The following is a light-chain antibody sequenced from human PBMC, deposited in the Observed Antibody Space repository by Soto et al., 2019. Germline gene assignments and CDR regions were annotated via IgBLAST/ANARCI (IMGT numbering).Light chain of an antibody. CDR2: EVS. Sequence: QSALTQPASVSGSPGQSITISCTGTSSDVGGYDFVSWYQQHPGKAPKLMIYEVSNRPSGVSNRFSGSKSGNTASLTISGLQAEDEADYYCGSYTSSSTVVFGGGTKVTAL. CDR3: GSYTSSSTVV. J-gene: IGLJ2*01. V-gene: IGLV2-14*01. CDR1: SSDVGGYDF.